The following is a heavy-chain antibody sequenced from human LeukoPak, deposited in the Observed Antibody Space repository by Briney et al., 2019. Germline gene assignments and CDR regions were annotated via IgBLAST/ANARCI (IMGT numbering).Heavy chain of an antibody. D-gene: IGHD1-1*01. CDR2: MNPNSGNT. CDR3: ARRTGYYNYMDV. V-gene: IGHV1-8*01. CDR1: GYTFTSYD. J-gene: IGHJ6*03. Sequence: ASVKVSCKASGYTFTSYDINWVQQATGQGLEWMGWMNPNSGNTGYAQKFQGRVTMTRNTSISTAYMELSSLRSEDTAVYYCARRTGYYNYMDVWGKGTTVTVSS.